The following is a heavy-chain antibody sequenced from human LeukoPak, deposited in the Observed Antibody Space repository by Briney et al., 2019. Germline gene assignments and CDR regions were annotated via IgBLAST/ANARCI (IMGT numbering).Heavy chain of an antibody. D-gene: IGHD6-13*01. CDR2: ISGSGGST. J-gene: IGHJ5*02. CDR3: ANGAIAAAGTGWFDP. V-gene: IGHV3-23*01. CDR1: GSTFSSYA. Sequence: PGGSLRLSCAASGSTFSSYAMSWVRQAPGKGLEWVSAISGSGGSTYYADSVKGRFTISRDNSKNTLYLQMNSLRAEDTAVYYCANGAIAAAGTGWFDPWGQGTLVTVSS.